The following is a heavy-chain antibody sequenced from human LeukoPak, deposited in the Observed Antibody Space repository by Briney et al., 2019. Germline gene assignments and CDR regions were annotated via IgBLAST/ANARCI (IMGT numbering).Heavy chain of an antibody. CDR2: IKSKTDGGTT. D-gene: IGHD3-10*01. J-gene: IGHJ4*02. CDR1: GFTFSNAW. V-gene: IGHV3-15*01. Sequence: GGSLRLSWAASGFTFSNAWISWVRQAPGKGLEWVGRIKSKTDGGTTDYAAPVKGRFTISRDDSKNTLYLQMNSLKTEDTAVYYCFLLGNMVRGIDYWGQGTLVTVSS. CDR3: FLLGNMVRGIDY.